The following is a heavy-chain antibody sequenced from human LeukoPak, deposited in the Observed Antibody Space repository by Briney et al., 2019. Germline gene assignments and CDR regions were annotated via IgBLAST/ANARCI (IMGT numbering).Heavy chain of an antibody. D-gene: IGHD2-15*01. CDR3: ARQSCSGGSCYSGAFDI. CDR1: GYSISSGYY. J-gene: IGHJ3*02. CDR2: IYHSGSA. Sequence: PSETLSLTCAVSGYSISSGYYRGWIRQPPGKGLEWIGSIYHSGSAYYNPSLKSRVTISVDTSKNQFSLKLSSVTAADTAVYYCARQSCSGGSCYSGAFDIWGQGTMVTVSS. V-gene: IGHV4-38-2*01.